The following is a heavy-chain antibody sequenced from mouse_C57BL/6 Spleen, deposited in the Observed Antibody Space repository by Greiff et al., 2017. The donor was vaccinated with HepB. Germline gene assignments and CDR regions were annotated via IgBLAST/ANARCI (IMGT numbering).Heavy chain of an antibody. CDR1: GFTFSSYA. CDR2: ISDGGSYT. V-gene: IGHV5-4*03. Sequence: EVKLVESGGGLVKPGGSLKLSCAASGFTFSSYAMSWVRQTPGKRLEWVATISDGGSYTYYPDNVKGRFTISRDNAKNNLYLQMSHLKSEDTAMYYCARVTTVVANYAMDYWGQGTSVTVSS. D-gene: IGHD1-1*01. CDR3: ARVTTVVANYAMDY. J-gene: IGHJ4*01.